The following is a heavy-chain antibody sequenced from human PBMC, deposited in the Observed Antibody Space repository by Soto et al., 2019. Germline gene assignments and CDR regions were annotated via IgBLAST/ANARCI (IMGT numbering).Heavy chain of an antibody. CDR2: IYPGDSDT. CDR3: ARLDGVVPAAMGDYYYGMDV. J-gene: IGHJ6*02. V-gene: IGHV5-51*01. CDR1: GYSFTSYW. Sequence: GESLKISCKGSGYSFTSYWIGWVRQMPGKGLEWMGIIYPGDSDTRYSPAFQGQVTISADKSISTAYLQWSSLKASDTAMYYCARLDGVVPAAMGDYYYGMDVWGQGTTVTVS. D-gene: IGHD2-2*01.